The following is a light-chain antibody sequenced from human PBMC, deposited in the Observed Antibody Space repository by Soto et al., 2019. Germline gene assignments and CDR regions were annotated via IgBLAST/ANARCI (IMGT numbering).Light chain of an antibody. J-gene: IGKJ1*01. CDR3: QQFNTWT. Sequence: GDRVTITCRASQDISTWLAWYQQKPGKAPKLLIYKAFTLEGGVPSRFSGRGSGTEFTLTIGSLQPDDFGTYYCQQFNTWTFGQGTKVEIK. CDR2: KAF. CDR1: QDISTW. V-gene: IGKV1-5*03.